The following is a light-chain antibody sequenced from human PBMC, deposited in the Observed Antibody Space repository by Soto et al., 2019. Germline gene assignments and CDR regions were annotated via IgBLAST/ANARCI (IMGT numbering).Light chain of an antibody. Sequence: DIVMTQSPDSLAVSMGERATINCKSSQSVLHSSNNKNYLAWYPQKPGQPPKLLIYWASTRESRLPDRFSGSGSLTHFNLTISSLQAEDVAVYYCQQYYDTPLTFCVATKLEIK. CDR1: QSVLHSSNNKNY. CDR3: QQYYDTPLT. J-gene: IGKJ4*01. V-gene: IGKV4-1*01. CDR2: WAS.